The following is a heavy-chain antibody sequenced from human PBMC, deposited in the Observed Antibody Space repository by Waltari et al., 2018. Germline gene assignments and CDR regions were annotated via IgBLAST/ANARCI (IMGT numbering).Heavy chain of an antibody. D-gene: IGHD3-10*01. CDR2: IYHSGST. CDR3: ARDRHQGMVQGVIISGGWCDP. V-gene: IGHV4-38-2*02. Sequence: QVQLQESGPGLVKPSETLSLTCTVSGYSISSGYYWGWIRQPPGKGLEWIGSIYHSGSTYYKPSHKSRVTISVDTSKNQFSRKLSAVTAADTAVYYCARDRHQGMVQGVIISGGWCDPWGQGTLVTVSS. J-gene: IGHJ5*02. CDR1: GYSISSGYY.